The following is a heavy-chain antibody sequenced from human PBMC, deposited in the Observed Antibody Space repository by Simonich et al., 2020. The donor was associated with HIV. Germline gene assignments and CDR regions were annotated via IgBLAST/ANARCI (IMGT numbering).Heavy chain of an antibody. V-gene: IGHV4-34*01. Sequence: VQLQQWGAGLLKPSETLSLTCAVYGGSFSGDYWSWIRQPPGKGLEWIGEINHGGSAKYNPSLKSRVTISVDTSKNQLSLKLSSVTAADTAVYYCASVRFELGGSDFDYWGQGTLVTVSS. CDR2: INHGGSA. CDR1: GGSFSGDY. J-gene: IGHJ4*02. CDR3: ASVRFELGGSDFDY. D-gene: IGHD7-27*01.